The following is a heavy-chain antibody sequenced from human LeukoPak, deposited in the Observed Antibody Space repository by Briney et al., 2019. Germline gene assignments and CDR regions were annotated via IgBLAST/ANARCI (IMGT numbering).Heavy chain of an antibody. Sequence: GGSLRLSCAASGFTFSNYWMTWVRQAPGEGLEWVANINQDGSDKDYVDSVKGRFTISRDNAKNSLYLQMNSLRAEDTAVYYCARAGIAAAGFDYWGQGTLVTVSS. D-gene: IGHD6-13*01. J-gene: IGHJ4*02. CDR2: INQDGSDK. CDR1: GFTFSNYW. V-gene: IGHV3-7*04. CDR3: ARAGIAAAGFDY.